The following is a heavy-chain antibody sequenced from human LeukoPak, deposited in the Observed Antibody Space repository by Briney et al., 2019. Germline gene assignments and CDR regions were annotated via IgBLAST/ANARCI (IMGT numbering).Heavy chain of an antibody. CDR2: INSDGSST. Sequence: PGGSLRLSCAAFGFTFSSYWTHWVRRAPGKGLVWVSRINSDGSSTSYADSVKGRFTISRDNAKNTLYLQMNSLRAEDTAVYYCARERQLVSDVWGKGTTVTVSS. V-gene: IGHV3-74*01. CDR3: ARERQLVSDV. J-gene: IGHJ6*04. CDR1: GFTFSSYW. D-gene: IGHD6-13*01.